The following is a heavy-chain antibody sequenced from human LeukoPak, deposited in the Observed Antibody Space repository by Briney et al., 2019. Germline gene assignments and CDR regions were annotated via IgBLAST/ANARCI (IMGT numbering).Heavy chain of an antibody. CDR3: ARDYYVYNWFGP. CDR2: INPSGGST. J-gene: IGHJ5*02. CDR1: GYTFNSYY. V-gene: IGHV1-46*02. D-gene: IGHD3-10*02. Sequence: ASVKVSCKASGYTFNSYYIHWVRQAPGHGLEWMGIINPSGGSTSYAQKFQGRVTMTRDTSTSTVYMELSSLRSGDTAVYYCARDYYVYNWFGPWGQGTLVTVSS.